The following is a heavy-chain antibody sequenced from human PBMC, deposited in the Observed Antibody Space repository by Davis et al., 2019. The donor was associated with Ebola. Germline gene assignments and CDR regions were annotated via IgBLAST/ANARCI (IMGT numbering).Heavy chain of an antibody. CDR3: ARGRFLEWAIDY. CDR1: GGSISSSSYY. D-gene: IGHD3-3*01. V-gene: IGHV4-61*05. Sequence: MPGGSLRLSCTVSGGSISSSSYYWGWIRQPPGKGLEWIGYIYYSGSTNYNPSLKSRVTISVDTSKNQFSLKLSSVTAADTAVYYCARGRFLEWAIDYWGQGTLVTVSS. CDR2: IYYSGST. J-gene: IGHJ4*02.